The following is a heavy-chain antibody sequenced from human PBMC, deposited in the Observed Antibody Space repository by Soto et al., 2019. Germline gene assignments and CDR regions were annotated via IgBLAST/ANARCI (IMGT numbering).Heavy chain of an antibody. CDR1: GGSVSSTNHY. CDR3: ARHGYYYDSTGYYYFL. CDR2: IYYSGMT. Sequence: SETLSLTCSVSGGSVSSTNHYWGWIRQPPGKGLEWIGDIYYSGMTRYNPSLKSRVTISVDTSQSQFSLRLNSVTAADTAIYYCARHGYYYDSTGYYYFLWGQGTLVTVSS. J-gene: IGHJ1*01. D-gene: IGHD3-22*01. V-gene: IGHV4-39*01.